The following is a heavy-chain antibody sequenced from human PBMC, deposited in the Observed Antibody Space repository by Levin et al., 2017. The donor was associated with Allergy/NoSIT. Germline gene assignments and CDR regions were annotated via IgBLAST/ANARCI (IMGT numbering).Heavy chain of an antibody. V-gene: IGHV1-2*02. Sequence: ASVKVSCKSSGYTFTGYYIHWVRQAPGQGLEWMGWINHNSGGTNFAQKFQGRVTMTRDTSISTAYMELSSLRSDDTAVYYCARGGDWNDENWFDPWGQGTLVTVSS. D-gene: IGHD1-1*01. CDR3: ARGGDWNDENWFDP. CDR2: INHNSGGT. CDR1: GYTFTGYY. J-gene: IGHJ5*02.